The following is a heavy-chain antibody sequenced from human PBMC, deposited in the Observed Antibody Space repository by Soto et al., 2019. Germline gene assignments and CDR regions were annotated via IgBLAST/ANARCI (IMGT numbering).Heavy chain of an antibody. J-gene: IGHJ4*02. V-gene: IGHV3-23*01. CDR3: AKGPSELLWFGELSDFDY. CDR2: ISGSGGST. D-gene: IGHD3-10*01. Sequence: EVQLLESGGGLVQPGGSLRLSCAASGFTFSSYAMSWFRQAPGKGLEWVSAISGSGGSTYYADSVKGRFTISRDNSKNTLYLQMNSLRAEDTAVYYCAKGPSELLWFGELSDFDYWGQGTLVTVSS. CDR1: GFTFSSYA.